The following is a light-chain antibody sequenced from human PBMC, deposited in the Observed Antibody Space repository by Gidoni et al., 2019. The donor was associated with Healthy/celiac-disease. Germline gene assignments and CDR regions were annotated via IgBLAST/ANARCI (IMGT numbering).Light chain of an antibody. V-gene: IGKV3-11*01. J-gene: IGKJ3*01. CDR1: QSVSSY. CDR3: QQRSNWPPVFT. Sequence: EIVLTQSPATLSSSPGERATLSCRASQSVSSYLAWYQQKPGQAPRLLIYDASNRANGIPARCSGSGSGTDFTPTTSSLEPEDFAVYYCQQRSNWPPVFTFGPGTKVDIK. CDR2: DAS.